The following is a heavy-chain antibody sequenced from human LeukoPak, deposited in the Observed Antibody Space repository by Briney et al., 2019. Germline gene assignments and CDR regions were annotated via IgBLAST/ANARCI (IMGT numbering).Heavy chain of an antibody. CDR2: ISHDGTE. V-gene: IGHV3-7*01. Sequence: GGSLRLSCAASGFPFSVYWRTWVRQAPGKGLEWVADISHDGTEFYADSVKGRFTISRDNAETSLDLQMNSLRADDTAVYYCARDKTTAHVFDVWGQGAMVTVSS. D-gene: IGHD1-14*01. CDR3: ARDKTTAHVFDV. J-gene: IGHJ3*01. CDR1: GFPFSVYW.